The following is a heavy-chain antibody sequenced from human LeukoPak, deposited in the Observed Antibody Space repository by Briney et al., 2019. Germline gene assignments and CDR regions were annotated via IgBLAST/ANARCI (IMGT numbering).Heavy chain of an antibody. CDR2: ISSSSSTI. J-gene: IGHJ4*02. CDR1: GFTFSSYS. V-gene: IGHV3-48*01. Sequence: PGGSLRLSCAASGFTFSSYSMNWVRQAPGKGLEWVSYISSSSSTIYYADSVKGRFTISRDNAKNSLYLQMNSLRAEDTAVYSCARDQGRTTTPYWGKGTLVTVSS. D-gene: IGHD4-17*01. CDR3: ARDQGRTTTPY.